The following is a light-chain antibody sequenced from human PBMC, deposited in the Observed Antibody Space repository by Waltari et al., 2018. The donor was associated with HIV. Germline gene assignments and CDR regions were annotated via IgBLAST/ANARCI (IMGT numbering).Light chain of an antibody. J-gene: IGKJ4*01. CDR2: DAS. Sequence: EIVLTPSPAPLSLSPGERATLSCRTSQSVDNYLAWYQQKPGQAPRLLIYDASTRATGVPARFSGSGSGTDFTLTISSLEPEDSAVYYCQQRSDWPPLTFGGGSKVEIK. V-gene: IGKV3-11*01. CDR1: QSVDNY. CDR3: QQRSDWPPLT.